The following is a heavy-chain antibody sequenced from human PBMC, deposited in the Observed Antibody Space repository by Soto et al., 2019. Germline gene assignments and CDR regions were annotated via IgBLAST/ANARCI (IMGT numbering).Heavy chain of an antibody. V-gene: IGHV3-23*01. D-gene: IGHD3-10*02. CDR1: GFTFSSYS. CDR2: ISGSGGST. CDR3: AKDLEFVRGLTIDY. J-gene: IGHJ4*02. Sequence: GGSLRLSCAASGFTFSSYSISWVRQAPWKGLEWVSAISGSGGSTYYADSVKGRFTISRDNSKNTLYLQMNSLRAEDTAVYYCAKDLEFVRGLTIDYWGQCTLVTVSS.